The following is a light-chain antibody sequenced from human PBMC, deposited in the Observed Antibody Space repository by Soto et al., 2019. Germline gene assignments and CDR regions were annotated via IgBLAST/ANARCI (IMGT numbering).Light chain of an antibody. CDR1: QSVSSSY. J-gene: IGKJ2*01. Sequence: EIVLTQSPGTLSLSPGERATLSCRARQSVSSSYLAWYQQKPGQAPRLLIYGASSRATGIPDRFSGSGSGTDFTLTISRLEPEDFAVYYRQQYGSSPVTFGQGTKLEIK. CDR2: GAS. CDR3: QQYGSSPVT. V-gene: IGKV3-20*01.